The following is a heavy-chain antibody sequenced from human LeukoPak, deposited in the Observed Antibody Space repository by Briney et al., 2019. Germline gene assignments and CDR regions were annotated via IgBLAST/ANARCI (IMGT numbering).Heavy chain of an antibody. Sequence: PGGSLRLSCAASGFTFSSYGMHWVRQAPGKGLEWVAFIRYDGSNKYYADSVKGRFTISRDNSKNTLYLQMNSLRAEDTAVYYCAKDRPAAGLRPDYFDYWGQGTLVTVSS. CDR2: IRYDGSNK. CDR3: AKDRPAAGLRPDYFDY. D-gene: IGHD6-13*01. V-gene: IGHV3-30*02. CDR1: GFTFSSYG. J-gene: IGHJ4*02.